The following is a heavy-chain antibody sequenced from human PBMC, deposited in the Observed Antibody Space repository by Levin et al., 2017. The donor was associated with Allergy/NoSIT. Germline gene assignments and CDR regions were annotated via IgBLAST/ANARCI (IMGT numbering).Heavy chain of an antibody. J-gene: IGHJ1*01. D-gene: IGHD6-19*01. V-gene: IGHV3-23*01. Sequence: GESLKISCAASGFTFSSYAMSWVRQAPGKGLEWVSAISGSGGSTYYADSVKGRFTISRDNSKNTLYLQMNSLRAEDTAVYYCAKSHSAGAEYFQHWGQGTLVTVSS. CDR3: AKSHSAGAEYFQH. CDR2: ISGSGGST. CDR1: GFTFSSYA.